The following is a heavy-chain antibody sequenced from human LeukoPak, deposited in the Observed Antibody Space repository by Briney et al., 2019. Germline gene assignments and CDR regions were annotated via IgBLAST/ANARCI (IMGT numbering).Heavy chain of an antibody. J-gene: IGHJ3*02. V-gene: IGHV3-21*01. CDR3: ARELGYYYDSSGLEAFDI. Sequence: PGGSLRLSCAASGFTFSSYSMNWVRQAPGKGLEWVSSISSSSSYIYYADSVKGRFTISRDNAKNSLYLQMNSLRAEDTAVYYCARELGYYYDSSGLEAFDIWGQGTMVTVSS. CDR1: GFTFSSYS. CDR2: ISSSSSYI. D-gene: IGHD3-22*01.